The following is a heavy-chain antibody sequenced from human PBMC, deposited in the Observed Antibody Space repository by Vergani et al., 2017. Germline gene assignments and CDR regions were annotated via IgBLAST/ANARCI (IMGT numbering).Heavy chain of an antibody. V-gene: IGHV3-33*01. D-gene: IGHD3-10*01. CDR3: ASLPPYGSGSYFDY. J-gene: IGHJ4*02. CDR1: GFTFSSYG. Sequence: QVQLVESGGGVVQPGRSLRLSCAASGFTFSSYGMHWVRQAPGKGLEWVAVIWYDGSNKYYADSVKGRFTISRDNSKNTLYLQMNSLRAEDTAVYYCASLPPYGSGSYFDYWGQGTLVTVSS. CDR2: IWYDGSNK.